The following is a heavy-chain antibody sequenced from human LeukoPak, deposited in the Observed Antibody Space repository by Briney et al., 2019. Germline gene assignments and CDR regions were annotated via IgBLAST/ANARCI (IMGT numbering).Heavy chain of an antibody. CDR1: GDSISSSNCY. J-gene: IGHJ5*02. D-gene: IGHD3-10*01. V-gene: IGHV4-39*01. CDR3: ARRSRVSGIDP. Sequence: SETLSLTCTVSGDSISSSNCYWGWIRQPPGKGLEWIGSIYFSGGTYYNASLKSRVTISVDTSKNQFFLKLSSGTAADTAVYYCARRSRVSGIDPWGQGTLVTVSS. CDR2: IYFSGGT.